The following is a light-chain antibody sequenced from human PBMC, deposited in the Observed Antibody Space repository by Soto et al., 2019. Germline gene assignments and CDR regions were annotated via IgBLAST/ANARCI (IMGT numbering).Light chain of an antibody. J-gene: IGKJ1*01. CDR2: AAS. CDR3: QQSYSTLRT. Sequence: DIQMTQSPSSLSASVGDRVTITCLASQGISSYLNWYQQKPGKAPKLLIYAASSLQSGVPSRFSGSGSGTDFTLTISSLQPEDFATYYCQQSYSTLRTFGQGTKVDIK. V-gene: IGKV1-39*01. CDR1: QGISSY.